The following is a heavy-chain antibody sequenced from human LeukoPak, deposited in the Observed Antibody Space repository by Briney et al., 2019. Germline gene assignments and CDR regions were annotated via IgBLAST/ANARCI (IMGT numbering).Heavy chain of an antibody. V-gene: IGHV4-30-2*01. CDR1: GGSISSGGYY. CDR3: ARGRVRYGSGSYQY. Sequence: SETLSLTCTVSGGSISSGGYYWSWIRQPPGKGLEWIGYIYHSGSTYYNPSLKSRVTISVDRSKNQFSLKLSSVTAADTAVYYCARGRVRYGSGSYQYWGQGTLVTVSS. CDR2: IYHSGST. D-gene: IGHD3-10*01. J-gene: IGHJ4*02.